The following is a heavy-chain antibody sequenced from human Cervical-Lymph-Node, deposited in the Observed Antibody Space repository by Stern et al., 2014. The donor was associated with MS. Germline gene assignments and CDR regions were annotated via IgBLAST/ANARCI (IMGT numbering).Heavy chain of an antibody. D-gene: IGHD1-1*01. Sequence: QLQLQESGPGLVKPSETLSLTCTVSGGSISSYYWSWIRQPPGKGLQWIGHMYYTGGANYNPSLQSRVTISVDMSKNRFSLRLSSVTAADTAVYYCARAPYDFTNWYGMDVWGQGTTVTVSS. V-gene: IGHV4-59*01. CDR1: GGSISSYY. J-gene: IGHJ6*02. CDR3: ARAPYDFTNWYGMDV. CDR2: MYYTGGA.